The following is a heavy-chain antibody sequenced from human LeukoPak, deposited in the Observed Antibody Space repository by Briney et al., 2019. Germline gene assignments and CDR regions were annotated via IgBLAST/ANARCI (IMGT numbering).Heavy chain of an antibody. Sequence: SETLSLNCTVSGGSFSPDYWSWIRQPAGQGLECIGRIYTSGSSNYNPSLKSRATISVDTSKNQISLKLTSVTAAETAVYYCARDRFSGSFSGFDYWGQGALVTVSS. CDR2: IYTSGSS. D-gene: IGHD1-26*01. CDR1: GGSFSPDY. V-gene: IGHV4-4*07. J-gene: IGHJ4*02. CDR3: ARDRFSGSFSGFDY.